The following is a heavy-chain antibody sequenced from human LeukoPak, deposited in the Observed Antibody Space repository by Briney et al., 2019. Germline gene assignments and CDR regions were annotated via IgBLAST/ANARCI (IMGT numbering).Heavy chain of an antibody. D-gene: IGHD1-14*01. CDR1: GFTFSDYY. Sequence: GGSLRLSCAASGFTFSDYYMSWIRHAPAKGLEWVSCISSSGSTIYYADSVKGRFTISRDNAKNSLYLQMNSLRAEDTAVYYCTTETWYRFYYWGQGNLVTVSS. V-gene: IGHV3-11*04. CDR3: TTETWYRFYY. CDR2: ISSSGSTI. J-gene: IGHJ4*02.